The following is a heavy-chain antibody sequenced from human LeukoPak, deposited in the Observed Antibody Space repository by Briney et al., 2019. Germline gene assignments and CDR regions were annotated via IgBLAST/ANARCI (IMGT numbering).Heavy chain of an antibody. J-gene: IGHJ4*02. CDR2: IYYSGNT. D-gene: IGHD5-18*01. CDR3: ASSVDTAMVGVY. Sequence: SETLSLTCTVSGGSITSFYWSWIRQPPGKGLEWIGYIYYSGNTNYNPSLKSRVSMSLDTSKNQFSLKLSSVTAADTAVYYCASSVDTAMVGVYWGQGTLVTVSS. CDR1: GGSITSFY. V-gene: IGHV4-59*12.